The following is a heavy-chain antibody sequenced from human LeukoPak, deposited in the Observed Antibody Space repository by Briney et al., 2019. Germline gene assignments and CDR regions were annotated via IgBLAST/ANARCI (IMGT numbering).Heavy chain of an antibody. J-gene: IGHJ4*02. CDR3: AKDTPTTGYHLDS. Sequence: GGSLRLSCAASGFTLRGYGMHWVRQAPGKGLEWVAFIRYDGSDKSYADSVKGRFTISRDNSENTLYLEINSLRVEDTAVYYCAKDTPTTGYHLDSWGQGTLVTVSS. CDR2: IRYDGSDK. CDR1: GFTLRGYG. V-gene: IGHV3-30*02. D-gene: IGHD1-1*01.